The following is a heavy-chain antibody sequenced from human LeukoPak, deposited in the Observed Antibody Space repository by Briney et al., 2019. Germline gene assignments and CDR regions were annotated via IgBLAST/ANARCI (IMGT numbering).Heavy chain of an antibody. V-gene: IGHV1-8*01. CDR2: MNPNSGNT. J-gene: IGHJ4*02. D-gene: IGHD1-26*01. CDR3: ARVLTGRVSYLGGLGY. Sequence: ASATVSFKASGYTFTSYDINWVRQATGQGLEWMGWMNPNSGNTGYAQKFQGRVTMTRNTSISTAYMELSSLRSEDTAVYYCARVLTGRVSYLGGLGYWGQGTLGTVSS. CDR1: GYTFTSYD.